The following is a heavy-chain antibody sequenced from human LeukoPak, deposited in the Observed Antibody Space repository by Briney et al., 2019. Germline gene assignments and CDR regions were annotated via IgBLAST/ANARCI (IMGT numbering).Heavy chain of an antibody. D-gene: IGHD1-14*01. CDR2: ISGDGATT. V-gene: IGHV3-43*02. J-gene: IGHJ4*02. Sequence: GGSLRLSCAVSGFTFDDYAMHWVRQAPGKGLEWVSLISGDGATTYYADSVKGRFTIPRDNSKNSLYLQMNSLRTEDTALYYCAKTPPSYGRWGQGTLVTASS. CDR1: GFTFDDYA. CDR3: AKTPPSYGR.